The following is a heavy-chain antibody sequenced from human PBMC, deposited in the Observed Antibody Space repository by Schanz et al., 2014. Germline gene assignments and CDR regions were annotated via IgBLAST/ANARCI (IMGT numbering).Heavy chain of an antibody. CDR2: IKKDGSEK. V-gene: IGHV3-7*01. CDR3: ARVALPGYSSPRDAFDI. Sequence: EVHLLESGGGLVPPGGSLRLSCAASGFTFSGFWMTWVRQAPGKGLEWVANIKKDGSEKYYVDSVKGRFTISRDNAKNSLYLQMNGLRAEDTAVYYCARVALPGYSSPRDAFDIWGQGTMVTVSS. D-gene: IGHD5-18*01. CDR1: GFTFSGFW. J-gene: IGHJ3*02.